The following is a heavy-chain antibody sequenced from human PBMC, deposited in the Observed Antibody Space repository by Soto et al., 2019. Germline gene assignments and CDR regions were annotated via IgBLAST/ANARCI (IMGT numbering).Heavy chain of an antibody. CDR3: ASSSDGSYYDY. J-gene: IGHJ4*02. Sequence: SETLSLTCTVSGGSISNFYWSWIRQPPGKGLEWIGYIYYSGSTYYNPSLKSRVTISVDTSKNQFSLKLSSVTAADTAVYYCASSSDGSYYDYWGQGTLATVAS. CDR2: IYYSGST. CDR1: GGSISNFY. D-gene: IGHD2-15*01. V-gene: IGHV4-59*06.